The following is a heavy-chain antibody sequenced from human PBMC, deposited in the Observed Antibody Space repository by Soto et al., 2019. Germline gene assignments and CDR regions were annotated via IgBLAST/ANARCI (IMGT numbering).Heavy chain of an antibody. J-gene: IGHJ6*02. CDR2: MNGAGTST. CDR1: GFTLTTYA. V-gene: IGHV3-23*01. D-gene: IGHD3-10*01. Sequence: VQLLESGGGLVQPGGSLRLSCAASGFTLTTYAMSWVRQPPGKGLEWVSSMNGAGTSTSYADSVKGRFTTSRDNSKNPLFREMNSLRAEDTAVYYCARGGADHYHYGMDVWGQGTTVIVSS. CDR3: ARGGADHYHYGMDV.